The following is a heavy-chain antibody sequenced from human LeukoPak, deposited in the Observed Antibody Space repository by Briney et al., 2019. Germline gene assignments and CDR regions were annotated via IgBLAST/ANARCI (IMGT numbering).Heavy chain of an antibody. D-gene: IGHD1-1*01. CDR2: IYDTGNT. CDR1: GVPLSAYY. CDR3: ASGETGSTRGGY. J-gene: IGHJ4*02. Sequence: SETLSLTCTVSGVPLSAYYWTWIRQPPGKGLEWIGYIYDTGNTNYNPSLKSRVTISVDTSKNQFSLKLTSVTAADTAVYYCASGETGSTRGGYWGQGTLVTVSS. V-gene: IGHV4-59*01.